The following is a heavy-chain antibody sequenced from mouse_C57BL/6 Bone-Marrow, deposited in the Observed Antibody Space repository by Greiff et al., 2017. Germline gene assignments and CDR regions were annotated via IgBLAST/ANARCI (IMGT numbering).Heavy chain of an antibody. CDR3: ARSRAAQAFDY. CDR1: GYTFTSYD. J-gene: IGHJ2*01. D-gene: IGHD3-2*02. Sequence: QVQLQQSGPELVKPGASVTLSCKASGYTFTSYDINWVKQRPGQGLEWIGWIYPRDGSTKYNEKFKGKATLTVDTSSSTAYMELHILTSEDSAVYFCARSRAAQAFDYWGQGTTLTVSS. V-gene: IGHV1-85*01. CDR2: IYPRDGST.